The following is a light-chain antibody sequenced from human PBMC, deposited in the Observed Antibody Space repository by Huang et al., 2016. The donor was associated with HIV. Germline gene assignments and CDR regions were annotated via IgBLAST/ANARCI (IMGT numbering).Light chain of an antibody. Sequence: AIRLTQSPSSLSASTGDRVTITCRASTGISSYLAWYQQKPGKAPKLLISSASTLQSGVPARYSGNGWGTDVTLTISSLQSEDRGTYHWQKYYTYPHSFGQGTKLEIK. J-gene: IGKJ2*03. V-gene: IGKV1-8*01. CDR3: QKYYTYPHS. CDR2: SAS. CDR1: TGISSY.